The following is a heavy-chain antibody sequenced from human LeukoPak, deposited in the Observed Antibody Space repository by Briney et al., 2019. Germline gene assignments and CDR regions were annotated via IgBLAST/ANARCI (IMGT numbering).Heavy chain of an antibody. V-gene: IGHV1-2*02. D-gene: IGHD1-26*01. CDR3: ARGRGGATTGFDP. CDR2: INSNSGAR. Sequence: GASVKVSCKASGYTFSGYYMHWVRQAPGQGLESMGWINSNSGARNYAPKFQGRVTFSRDNSISTAYMELSSLRSDDTAIYYCARGRGGATTGFDPWGQGTLVTASS. CDR1: GYTFSGYY. J-gene: IGHJ5*02.